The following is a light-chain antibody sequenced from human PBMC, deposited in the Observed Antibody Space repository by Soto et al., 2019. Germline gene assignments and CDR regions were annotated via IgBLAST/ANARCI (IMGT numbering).Light chain of an antibody. Sequence: IQMTQSPSSLSASVGDRVTITCRASQTISSFLNWYQQKLGKAPKLLIYAASSLQSGVPSRFSGSGSGTDFTLTISSLQPEDFATYYCQQSYRTPYTFGQGTNLEIK. V-gene: IGKV1-39*01. CDR2: AAS. CDR1: QTISSF. J-gene: IGKJ2*01. CDR3: QQSYRTPYT.